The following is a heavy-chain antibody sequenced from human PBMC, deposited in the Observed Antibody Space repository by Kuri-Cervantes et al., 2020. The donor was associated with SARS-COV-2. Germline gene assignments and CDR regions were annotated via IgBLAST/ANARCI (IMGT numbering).Heavy chain of an antibody. J-gene: IGHJ5*02. CDR1: GGTFSSYA. D-gene: IGHD6-19*01. CDR3: ARDAGQWLGDNWFDP. CDR2: IIPILGTA. V-gene: IGHV1-69*04. Sequence: SVKVSCKASGGTFSSYAISWVRQAPGQGLEWMGRIIPILGTANYAQKFQGRVTITADKSTSTAYMELRSLRSDDTAVYYCARDAGQWLGDNWFDPWGQGTLVTVSS.